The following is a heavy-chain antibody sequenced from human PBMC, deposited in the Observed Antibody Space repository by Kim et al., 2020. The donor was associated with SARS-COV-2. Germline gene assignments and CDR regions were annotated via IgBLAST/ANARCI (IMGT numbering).Heavy chain of an antibody. CDR2: INPNSGGT. CDR1: GYTFTGYY. V-gene: IGHV1-2*02. J-gene: IGHJ6*02. Sequence: ASVKVSCKASGYTFTGYYMHWVRQAPGQGLEWMGCINPNSGGTNYAQKFQGRVTMTRDTSISTGYMELSRLRSDDTAVYYCARLLPLGYYGMDVWGQGTTVTVSS. D-gene: IGHD7-27*01. CDR3: ARLLPLGYYGMDV.